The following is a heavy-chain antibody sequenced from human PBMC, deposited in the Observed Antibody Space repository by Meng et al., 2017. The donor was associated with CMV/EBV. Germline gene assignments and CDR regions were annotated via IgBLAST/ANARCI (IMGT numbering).Heavy chain of an antibody. CDR2: IIPILGIA. CDR1: GGTFISYA. D-gene: IGHD3-3*02. J-gene: IGHJ4*02. V-gene: IGHV1-69*10. CDR3: ARDAGTFLAYRGYFDY. Sequence: SSVNVSCKASGGTFISYAISWVRQAPGQGREWMGGIIPILGIANYAQKFQGRVTITADKPTSTAYMELSSLRSEDTAVYYCARDAGTFLAYRGYFDYWGQGTLVTVSS.